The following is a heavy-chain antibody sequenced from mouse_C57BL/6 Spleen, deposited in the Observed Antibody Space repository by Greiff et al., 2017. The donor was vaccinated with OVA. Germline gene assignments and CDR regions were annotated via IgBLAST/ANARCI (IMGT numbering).Heavy chain of an antibody. J-gene: IGHJ1*03. V-gene: IGHV5-6*01. Sequence: EVHLVESGGDLVKPGGSLKLSCAASGFTFSSYGMSWVRQTPDKRLEWVATISSGGSYTYYPDSVKGRFTISRDNAKNTLYLQMSSLKSEDTAMYYCARRGDYDDGDWYFDVWGTGTTVTVSS. CDR2: ISSGGSYT. D-gene: IGHD2-4*01. CDR3: ARRGDYDDGDWYFDV. CDR1: GFTFSSYG.